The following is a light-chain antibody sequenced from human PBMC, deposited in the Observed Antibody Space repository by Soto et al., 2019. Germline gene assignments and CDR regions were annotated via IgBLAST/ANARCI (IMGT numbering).Light chain of an antibody. Sequence: DIQMTQSPSSLSASVGDRVTITCQASQAISNYLNWYQQKPGKAPKLLIYDASHLQTGVPSRLSGSGSGTDSTSTIRPLQPEDIPTSYCQPYDNLPPWTFGQGTKVEIK. CDR2: DAS. J-gene: IGKJ1*01. V-gene: IGKV1-33*01. CDR1: QAISNY. CDR3: QPYDNLPPWT.